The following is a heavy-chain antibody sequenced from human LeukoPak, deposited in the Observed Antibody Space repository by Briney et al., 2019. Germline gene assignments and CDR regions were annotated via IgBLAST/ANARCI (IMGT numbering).Heavy chain of an antibody. V-gene: IGHV4-31*03. CDR2: IYYSGST. Sequence: PSQTLSLTCTVSGGSISSGGYYWSWIRQRPGEGLEWIGYIYYSGSTYYNPSLKSRVTISVDTSKNQFSLKLSSLTAGETAVFFGGRDEDFGGGGGGVFDIWGQGTMVTVSS. J-gene: IGHJ3*02. D-gene: IGHD3-16*01. CDR1: GGSISSGGYY. CDR3: GRDEDFGGGGGGVFDI.